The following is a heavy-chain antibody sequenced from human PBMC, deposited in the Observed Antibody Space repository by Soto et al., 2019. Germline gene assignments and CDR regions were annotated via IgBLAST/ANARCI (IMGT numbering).Heavy chain of an antibody. CDR3: ARHPIVATGAYYFDY. V-gene: IGHV5-51*01. D-gene: IGHD5-12*01. Sequence: PGESLKISCKGSGYSFTSYWIGWVRQMPGKGLEWMGIIYPGDSDTRYSPSFQGQVTISADKSISTAYLQWSSLKASDTAMYYCARHPIVATGAYYFDYWGQGTLVTVYS. J-gene: IGHJ4*02. CDR2: IYPGDSDT. CDR1: GYSFTSYW.